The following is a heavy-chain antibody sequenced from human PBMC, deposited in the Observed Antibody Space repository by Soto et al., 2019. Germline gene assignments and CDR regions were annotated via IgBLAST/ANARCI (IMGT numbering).Heavy chain of an antibody. CDR1: GYSFTSYW. V-gene: IGHV5-51*01. J-gene: IGHJ4*02. D-gene: IGHD2-2*01. CDR2: IYPGDSDT. Sequence: GESLKISCKGSGYSFTSYWIGWVRQKSGKGLEWMGIIYPGDSDTRYSPSFQGQVTISADKSISTAYLQWNSLKASDTAMYYCARPSHCSTTTCTFDYWGQGTLVTVSS. CDR3: ARPSHCSTTTCTFDY.